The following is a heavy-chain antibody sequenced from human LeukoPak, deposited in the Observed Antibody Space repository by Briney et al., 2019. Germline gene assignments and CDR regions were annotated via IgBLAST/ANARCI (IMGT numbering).Heavy chain of an antibody. CDR2: INHSGST. V-gene: IGHV4-34*01. CDR3: ARGLSAAPPGRY. Sequence: SETLSLTCAVYGGSFSGYYWSWIRRPPGKGLEWIGEINHSGSTNYNPSLKSRVTISVDTSKNQFSLKLSSVTAAGTAVYYCARGLSAAPPGRYWGQGTLVTVSS. CDR1: GGSFSGYY. J-gene: IGHJ4*02. D-gene: IGHD6-13*01.